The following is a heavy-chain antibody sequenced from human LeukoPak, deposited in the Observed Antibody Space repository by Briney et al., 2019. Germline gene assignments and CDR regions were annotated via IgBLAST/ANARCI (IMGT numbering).Heavy chain of an antibody. Sequence: GGSLRLSCAASGFTFSDYYMSWIRQAPGKGLEWVSDISSSGSTIYNADSVKGRFTISRDNAQSSLYLQMNSLRAEDTAVYYRARVGYGSGSYYLRDYYHMDVWGKGTTVTVSS. V-gene: IGHV3-11*01. CDR1: GFTFSDYY. CDR2: ISSSGSTI. D-gene: IGHD3-10*01. J-gene: IGHJ6*03. CDR3: ARVGYGSGSYYLRDYYHMDV.